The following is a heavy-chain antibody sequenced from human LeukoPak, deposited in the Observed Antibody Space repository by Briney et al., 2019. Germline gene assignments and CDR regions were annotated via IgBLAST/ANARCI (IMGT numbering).Heavy chain of an antibody. CDR3: ARGEPTNYDFWSGYPGKYYFDY. CDR2: INHSGST. D-gene: IGHD3-3*01. CDR1: GGSFSGYY. Sequence: PSETLSLTCAVYGGSFSGYYWSWIRQPPGKGLEWIGEINHSGSTNYNPSLKCRVTISVDTSKNQFSLKLSSVTAADTAVYYCARGEPTNYDFWSGYPGKYYFDYWGQGTLVTVSS. J-gene: IGHJ4*02. V-gene: IGHV4-34*01.